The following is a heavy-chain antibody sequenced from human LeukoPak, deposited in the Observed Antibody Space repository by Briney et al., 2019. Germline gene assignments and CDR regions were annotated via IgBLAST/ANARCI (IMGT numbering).Heavy chain of an antibody. D-gene: IGHD3-22*01. V-gene: IGHV4-4*02. J-gene: IGHJ4*02. CDR2: IHHSKSS. Sequence: PSETLSLTCAVSGDSITSDKWWTWVRQPPGKGLEWIGEIHHSKSSNYYPSLKSRVTISVDKSKNQFSLELNSVTAADTAVYYCARSPYYYDSSGYYEFDYWGQGTLVTVSS. CDR3: ARSPYYYDSSGYYEFDY. CDR1: GDSITSDKW.